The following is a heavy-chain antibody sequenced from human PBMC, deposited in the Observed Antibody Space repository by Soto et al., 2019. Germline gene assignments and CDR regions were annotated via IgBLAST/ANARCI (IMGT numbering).Heavy chain of an antibody. Sequence: SETLSLTCAISGDSVSNNGATWNWIRQSPSRGLEWLGRAYYRSRWRYDYAASVRGRITINPDTSKNQFSLQLNSVTPEDTAVYYCARDPPDFNSGLDYWGQGTLVTVSS. D-gene: IGHD6-19*01. CDR3: ARDPPDFNSGLDY. CDR2: AYYRSRWRY. J-gene: IGHJ4*02. CDR1: GDSVSNNGAT. V-gene: IGHV6-1*01.